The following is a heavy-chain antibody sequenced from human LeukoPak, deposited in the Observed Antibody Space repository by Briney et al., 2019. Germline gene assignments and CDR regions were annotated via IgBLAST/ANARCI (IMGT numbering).Heavy chain of an antibody. D-gene: IGHD6-19*01. V-gene: IGHV3-21*01. CDR1: GFTFSSYS. CDR2: ISTSSGYI. Sequence: GGSLRLSCAASGFTFSSYSMNWVRQAPGKGLEWVSSISTSSGYIYYADSVKGRFTISRDNAKNSLYLQMDSLRAEDTAVYYCASLKLAVAGPLDYWGQGTLVTVSS. J-gene: IGHJ4*02. CDR3: ASLKLAVAGPLDY.